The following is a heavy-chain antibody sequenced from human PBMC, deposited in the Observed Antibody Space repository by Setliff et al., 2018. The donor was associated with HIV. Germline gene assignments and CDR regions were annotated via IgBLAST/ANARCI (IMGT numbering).Heavy chain of an antibody. Sequence: SETLSLTCAVSGFSINSGYPWDWIRQSPGKGLEWIGALYNSGSTYYNPSLKSRVTISVDTSKNHFSLKLTSVTAADTAVYYCARGLIAATGTWFDPWGQGTLVTVSS. J-gene: IGHJ5*02. D-gene: IGHD6-13*01. CDR2: LYNSGST. CDR3: ARGLIAATGTWFDP. CDR1: GFSINSGYP. V-gene: IGHV4-38-2*01.